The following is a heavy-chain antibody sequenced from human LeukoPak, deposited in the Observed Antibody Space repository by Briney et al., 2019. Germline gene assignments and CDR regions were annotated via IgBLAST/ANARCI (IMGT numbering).Heavy chain of an antibody. Sequence: SGTLSLTCAVSGGSISSSNWWSWVRQPPGKGLEWIGEIYHSGSTNYNPSLKSRVTISVDKSKNQFSLKLSSVTAADTAVYYCARGIDYYGSGSWIVMDVWGQGTTVTVSS. CDR3: ARGIDYYGSGSWIVMDV. CDR2: IYHSGST. J-gene: IGHJ6*02. V-gene: IGHV4-4*02. D-gene: IGHD3-10*01. CDR1: GGSISSSNW.